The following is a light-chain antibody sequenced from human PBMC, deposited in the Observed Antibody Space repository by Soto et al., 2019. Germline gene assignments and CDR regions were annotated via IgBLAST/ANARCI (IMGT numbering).Light chain of an antibody. CDR2: GAS. Sequence: EIVLTQSPGTLSLSPGDRATLFCRASQSVSNSYLAWYHQKPGQAPRLLIYGASVRATGIPDRFSGSGSGTDFTLTISRLEPEDFAVHYCQLYGSSPPFTFGPGTKVDIK. J-gene: IGKJ3*01. CDR3: QLYGSSPPFT. V-gene: IGKV3-20*01. CDR1: QSVSNSY.